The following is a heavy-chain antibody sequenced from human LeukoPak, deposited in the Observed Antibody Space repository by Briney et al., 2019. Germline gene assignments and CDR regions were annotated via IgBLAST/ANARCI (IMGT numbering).Heavy chain of an antibody. CDR2: ISYDGSNE. D-gene: IGHD3-22*01. J-gene: IGHJ3*02. Sequence: PGGSLRLSCAASGFTFSSYVMHWVRQAPGKGLEWVAIISYDGSNEYYADSVKGRFTISRDNSKNTLYLHMNSLRAEDTALYYCAKDLYRAVFITTSYAFDIWGQGTMVTVSS. CDR1: GFTFSSYV. CDR3: AKDLYRAVFITTSYAFDI. V-gene: IGHV3-30*04.